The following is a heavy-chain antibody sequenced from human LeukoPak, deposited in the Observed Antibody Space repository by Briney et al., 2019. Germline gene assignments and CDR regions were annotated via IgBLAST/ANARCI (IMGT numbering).Heavy chain of an antibody. D-gene: IGHD6-19*01. CDR2: IKEDGSKT. CDR3: ARDPGRQYSSIADV. CDR1: GFSFSSYW. Sequence: GGSLRLSCAASGFSFSSYWMNWVRRAPGKGLEWLANIKEDGSKTYYLDSVKGRFTISRDNAKNSLYLQMDGLRVEDTAVYYCARDPGRQYSSIADVWGQGTTVTVSS. J-gene: IGHJ6*02. V-gene: IGHV3-7*03.